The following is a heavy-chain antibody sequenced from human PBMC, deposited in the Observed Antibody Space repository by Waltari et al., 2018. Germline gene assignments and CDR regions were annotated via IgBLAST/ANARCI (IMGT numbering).Heavy chain of an antibody. Sequence: QVQLQESGPGLVTPSETLSLTCTVSGGSISSSSYYWGWLRQPPGKGLEWIGSIYYSGSTYYHPSLKSRVTISVDTSKNQFSLKLSSVTAADTAVYYCAREGGAAAGTADYWGQGTLVTVSS. CDR3: AREGGAAAGTADY. CDR2: IYYSGST. J-gene: IGHJ4*02. V-gene: IGHV4-39*07. D-gene: IGHD6-13*01. CDR1: GGSISSSSYY.